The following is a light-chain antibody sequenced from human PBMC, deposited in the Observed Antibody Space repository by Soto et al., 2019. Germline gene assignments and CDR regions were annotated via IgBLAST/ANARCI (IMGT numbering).Light chain of an antibody. Sequence: EIVLTQSPATLSLSPGEGATLSCRASQCVGYTLAWYQQKPGQVPRLLIYDASNRAAGIPARFSGSGSGTGFTLTISSLQPEDLAVYYCQQRDDCPRTFGQGTRLEIK. CDR2: DAS. CDR3: QQRDDCPRT. J-gene: IGKJ2*01. CDR1: QCVGYT. V-gene: IGKV3-11*01.